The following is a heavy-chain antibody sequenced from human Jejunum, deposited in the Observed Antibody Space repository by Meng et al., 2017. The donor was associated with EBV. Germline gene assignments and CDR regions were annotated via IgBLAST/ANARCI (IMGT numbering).Heavy chain of an antibody. J-gene: IGHJ4*02. CDR3: ARDGPQSLSSFDY. CDR2: TFYRSRWFY. D-gene: IGHD6-6*01. Sequence: QVQLHQSGPGLGTPSQTPFRPCASAGDSVSSDGAAWNWIRQSPSRGLEWLGRTFYRSRWFYDYAPSVKSRITINSDTSKNQFSLHLDSVTPEDTAVYYCARDGPQSLSSFDYWGQGTLVTVSS. CDR1: GDSVSSDGAA. V-gene: IGHV6-1*01.